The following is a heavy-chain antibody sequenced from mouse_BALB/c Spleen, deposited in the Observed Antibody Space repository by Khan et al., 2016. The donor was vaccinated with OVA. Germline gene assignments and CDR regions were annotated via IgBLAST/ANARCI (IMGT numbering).Heavy chain of an antibody. CDR1: GYAFSNYW. J-gene: IGHJ3*01. CDR3: ARSGYDYFAY. Sequence: QIQLVQSGAELVRPGSSVKISCKASGYAFSNYWMNWVKQRPGQGLEWIGQIYPGDGDTSFNGKFRGKATLTVDKSSSTAYMQLSSLTSEDSAVYFCARSGYDYFAYWGQGTLVTVSA. CDR2: IYPGDGDT. V-gene: IGHV1-80*01. D-gene: IGHD2-14*01.